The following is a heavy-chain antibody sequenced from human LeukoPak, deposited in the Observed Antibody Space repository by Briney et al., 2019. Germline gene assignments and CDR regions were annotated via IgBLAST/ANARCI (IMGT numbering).Heavy chain of an antibody. CDR1: GLTFSDYY. CDR3: ARDAYYYDSSGYYVY. Sequence: GGSLRLSCAASGLTFSDYYMSWIRQAPGKGLEWVSYISSSGNTIYHADSVKGRFTISRDNAKNSLYLQMNSLRAEDTAVYHCARDAYYYDSSGYYVYWGQGTLVTVSS. J-gene: IGHJ4*02. CDR2: ISSSGNTI. D-gene: IGHD3-22*01. V-gene: IGHV3-11*04.